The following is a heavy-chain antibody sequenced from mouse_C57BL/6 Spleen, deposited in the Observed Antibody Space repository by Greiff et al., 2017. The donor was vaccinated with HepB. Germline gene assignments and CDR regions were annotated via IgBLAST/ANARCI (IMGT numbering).Heavy chain of an antibody. CDR2: IDPETGGT. CDR1: GYTFTDYE. J-gene: IGHJ3*01. D-gene: IGHD2-3*01. Sequence: QVQLKQSGAELVRPGASVTLSCKASGYTFTDYEMHWVKQTPVHGLEWIGAIDPETGGTAYNQKFKGKAILTADKSSSTAYMELRSLTSEDSAVYYCTNYDGYLGGQGTLVTVSA. V-gene: IGHV1-15*01. CDR3: TNYDGYL.